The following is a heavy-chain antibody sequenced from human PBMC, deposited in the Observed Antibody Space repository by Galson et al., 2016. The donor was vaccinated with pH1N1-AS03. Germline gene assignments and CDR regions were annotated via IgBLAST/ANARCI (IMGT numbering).Heavy chain of an antibody. CDR3: TKKGWLRFGYDAFDI. CDR2: IRSRSSGGTT. Sequence: SLRLSCAGSGFTFGDYGMTWFRQAPGKGLEWVGFIRSRSSGGTTEYAASVKGRFTISRDDSKSIAYLQMDSLKTEDTVVYYCTKKGWLRFGYDAFDIWGRGTMVTVSS. CDR1: GFTFGDYG. J-gene: IGHJ3*02. D-gene: IGHD5-12*01. V-gene: IGHV3-49*03.